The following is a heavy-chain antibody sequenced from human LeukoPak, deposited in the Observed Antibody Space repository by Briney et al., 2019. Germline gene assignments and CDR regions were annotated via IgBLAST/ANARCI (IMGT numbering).Heavy chain of an antibody. V-gene: IGHV1-2*02. CDR1: GYTFTGYY. CDR2: INPNSGGT. CDR3: ARDGRYFDWLLYPELDY. J-gene: IGHJ4*02. D-gene: IGHD3-9*01. Sequence: ASVKVSCKASGYTFTGYYMHWVRQAPGQGLEWMGWINPNSGGTNYAQKFQGRVTMTRDTSISTAYMELSRLRSDDTVVYYCARDGRYFDWLLYPELDYWGQGTLVTVSS.